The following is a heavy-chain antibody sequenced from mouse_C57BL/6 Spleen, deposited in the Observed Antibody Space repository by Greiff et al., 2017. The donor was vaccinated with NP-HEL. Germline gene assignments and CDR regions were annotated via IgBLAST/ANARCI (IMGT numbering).Heavy chain of an antibody. V-gene: IGHV1-64*01. CDR2: IHPNSGST. D-gene: IGHD1-1*01. CDR1: GYTFTSYW. CDR3: ARRYYGSSHNYYAMDY. J-gene: IGHJ4*01. Sequence: QVQLQQPGAELVKPGASVKLSCKASGYTFTSYWMHWVKQRPGQGLEWIGMIHPNSGSTNYNEKFKSKATLTVDKSSSTAYMQLSSLTSEDSAVYYCARRYYGSSHNYYAMDYWGQGTSVTVSS.